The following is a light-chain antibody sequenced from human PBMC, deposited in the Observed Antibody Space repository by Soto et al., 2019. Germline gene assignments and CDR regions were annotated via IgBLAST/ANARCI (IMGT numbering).Light chain of an antibody. Sequence: QSVLTQPASVSGAPGPSITIPCTGTSSDFGSYNLVSWYQQHPGKAPKLMIYEVSKRPSGVSNRFSGSKSGNTASLTISGLQAEDEADYYCCSYAGSSTYYVFGTGTKVTVL. CDR1: SSDFGSYNL. J-gene: IGLJ1*01. CDR2: EVS. CDR3: CSYAGSSTYYV. V-gene: IGLV2-23*02.